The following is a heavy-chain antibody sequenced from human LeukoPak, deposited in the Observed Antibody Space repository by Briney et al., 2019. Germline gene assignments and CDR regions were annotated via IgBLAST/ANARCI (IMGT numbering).Heavy chain of an antibody. V-gene: IGHV3-7*01. CDR2: IKQDGSEK. Sequence: GGSLRLSCAASGFTFSSYWMSWVRQAPGKGLEWVANIKQDGSEKYYVDSVKGRFTISRDNAKNSLYLQMNSLRAEDTAVYYCAREDTAMVLDTYYYYMDVWGKGTTVTISS. J-gene: IGHJ6*03. D-gene: IGHD5-18*01. CDR1: GFTFSSYW. CDR3: AREDTAMVLDTYYYYMDV.